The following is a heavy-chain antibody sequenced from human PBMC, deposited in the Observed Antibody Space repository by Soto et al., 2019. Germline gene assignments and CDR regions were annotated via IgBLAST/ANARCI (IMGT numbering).Heavy chain of an antibody. D-gene: IGHD2-2*02. CDR2: IYYSGST. Sequence: SETLSLTCTVSGGSISSSSYYWGWIRQPPGKGLEWIGSIYYSGSTYYNPSLKSRVTISVDTSKNQFSRKLRSVTAADTAVYYCARQKLGYCSSTSCYRVFGDFDYWGQGTLVTVSS. J-gene: IGHJ4*02. V-gene: IGHV4-39*01. CDR1: GGSISSSSYY. CDR3: ARQKLGYCSSTSCYRVFGDFDY.